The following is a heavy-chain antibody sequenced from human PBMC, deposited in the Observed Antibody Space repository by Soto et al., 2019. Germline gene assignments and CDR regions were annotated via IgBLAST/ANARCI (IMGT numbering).Heavy chain of an antibody. CDR3: AKDPGKVVATSHFDY. V-gene: IGHV3-9*01. CDR1: GFTFDDYA. D-gene: IGHD5-12*01. J-gene: IGHJ4*02. CDR2: ISWNSGSI. Sequence: GGSLRLSCAASGFTFDDYAMHWVRQAPGKGLEWVSGISWNSGSIGYADSVKGRFTISRDNAKNSLYLQMNSLRAEDTALYYCAKDPGKVVATSHFDYWGQGTLVTVSS.